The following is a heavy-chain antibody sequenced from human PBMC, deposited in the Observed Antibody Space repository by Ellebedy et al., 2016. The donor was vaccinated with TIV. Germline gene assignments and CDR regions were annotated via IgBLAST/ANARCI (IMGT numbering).Heavy chain of an antibody. CDR2: VYYSGST. V-gene: IGHV4-39*07. CDR1: GGSISSSSYY. J-gene: IGHJ6*03. CDR3: ASSGYYYYMDV. Sequence: SETLSLTCTVSGGSISSSSYYWGWIRQPPGKGLEWIGSVYYSGSTYYNPSLKSRVTISVDTSKNQFSLKLSSVTAADTAVYYCASSGYYYYMDVWGKGTTVTVSS.